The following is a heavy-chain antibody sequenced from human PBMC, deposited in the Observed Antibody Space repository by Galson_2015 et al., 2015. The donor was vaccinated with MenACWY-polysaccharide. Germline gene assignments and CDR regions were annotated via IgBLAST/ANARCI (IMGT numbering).Heavy chain of an antibody. D-gene: IGHD1-26*01. J-gene: IGHJ4*02. V-gene: IGHV4-38-2*01. Sequence: ETLSLTCAVSDYSIRSGYFWGWIRQPPGKGLEWIASIFHSGTTYYNPSLKSRVTISVDTSKNQFSLKLSSETAADTAVYYCARVEKYSGSFYILYWGQGTLVTVSS. CDR2: IFHSGTT. CDR1: DYSIRSGYF. CDR3: ARVEKYSGSFYILY.